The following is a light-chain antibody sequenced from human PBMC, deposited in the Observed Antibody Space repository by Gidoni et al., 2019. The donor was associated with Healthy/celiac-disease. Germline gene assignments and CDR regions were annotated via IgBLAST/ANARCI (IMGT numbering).Light chain of an antibody. Sequence: SYELTQPPSVSVSPGQTASITCSGDKLGDKYACWYQQKPGQSPVLVIYQDSKRPSGIPERFSGSNSGNTATLTISGTQAMDEADYYCQAWDSNTAEVFGGGTKLTVL. CDR3: QAWDSNTAEV. CDR2: QDS. J-gene: IGLJ2*01. V-gene: IGLV3-1*01. CDR1: KLGDKY.